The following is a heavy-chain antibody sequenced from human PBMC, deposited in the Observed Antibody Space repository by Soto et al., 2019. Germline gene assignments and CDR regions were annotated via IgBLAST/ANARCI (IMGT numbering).Heavy chain of an antibody. J-gene: IGHJ4*02. CDR2: VYYRGRS. CDR1: GGSVTNSSYY. D-gene: IGHD4-17*01. V-gene: IGHV4-39*01. CDR3: VSQRTTVPTQAYFDY. Sequence: LSLTCTVSGGSVTNSSYYWGWIRQSPGKGLEWIGSVYYRGRSYSKSSVKSRVTISVDTSKNRLSLSLNSVTASDTAVYFCVSQRTTVPTQAYFDYWGPGALVTVSS.